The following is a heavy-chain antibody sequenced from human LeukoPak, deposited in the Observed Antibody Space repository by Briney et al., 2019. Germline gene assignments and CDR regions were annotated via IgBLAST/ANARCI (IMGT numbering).Heavy chain of an antibody. V-gene: IGHV4-59*01. CDR3: ARDLGIDY. Sequence: PSETLSHTCTVSGGSISSYYWSWIRQPPGKGLEWIGYIYYSGSTNYNPSLKSRVTISVDTSKNQFSLKLSSVTAADTAVYYCARDLGIDYWGQGTLVTVSS. J-gene: IGHJ4*02. CDR1: GGSISSYY. CDR2: IYYSGST. D-gene: IGHD3-10*01.